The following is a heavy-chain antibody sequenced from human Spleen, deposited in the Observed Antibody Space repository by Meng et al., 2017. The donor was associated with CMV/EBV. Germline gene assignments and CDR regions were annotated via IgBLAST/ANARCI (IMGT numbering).Heavy chain of an antibody. Sequence: ASVKVSCKASGYTFTSYDINWVRQATGQGLEWMGWMNPNSGNTGYAQKFQGRVTMTRDTSTSTVYMELSSLRSEDTAVYYCASDWGSGSTYYYYYGMDVWGQGTTVTVSS. CDR1: GYTFTSYD. J-gene: IGHJ6*02. V-gene: IGHV1-8*02. CDR2: MNPNSGNT. D-gene: IGHD3-22*01. CDR3: ASDWGSGSTYYYYYGMDV.